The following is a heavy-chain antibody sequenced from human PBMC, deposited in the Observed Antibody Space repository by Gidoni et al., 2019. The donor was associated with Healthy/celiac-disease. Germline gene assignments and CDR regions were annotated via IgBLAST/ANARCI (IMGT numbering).Heavy chain of an antibody. V-gene: IGHV3-7*01. J-gene: IGHJ6*02. CDR1: GFTFSSYW. CDR2: IKQDGSEK. Sequence: EVQLVESGGGLVQPGGSLRLSCAASGFTFSSYWMSWVRQAPGKGLEWVANIKQDGSEKYYVDSVKGLFTISSDNAKNSLYLQMNSLRAEDTAVYYCARGEEPDGYYYYGMDVWGQGTTVTVSS. D-gene: IGHD1-1*01. CDR3: ARGEEPDGYYYYGMDV.